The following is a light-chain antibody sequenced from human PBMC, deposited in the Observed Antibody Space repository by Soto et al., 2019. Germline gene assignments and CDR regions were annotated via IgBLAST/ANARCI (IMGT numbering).Light chain of an antibody. Sequence: EIVLTKSPATLSVSPGESATFPCRPSQSVSSTLAWHQQKPGQTPKLLIYVPSTRATGIPARFSGSGSGTEFTLTISSLQSEDFAVYYCQQYNVWPLTFGGGTKVEFK. V-gene: IGKV3-15*01. CDR2: VPS. J-gene: IGKJ4*01. CDR1: QSVSST. CDR3: QQYNVWPLT.